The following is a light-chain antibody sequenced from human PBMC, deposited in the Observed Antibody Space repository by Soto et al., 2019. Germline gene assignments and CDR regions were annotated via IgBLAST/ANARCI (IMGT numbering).Light chain of an antibody. CDR1: GGHSNYA. CDR3: QTWGTGIQV. CDR2: VNTDGSH. Sequence: QLVLTQSPSASASLGASVKLTCTLSGGHSNYAIAWHQQQPEKGPRYLMRVNTDGSHTKGDGIPDRFSGSSSGAERYLTISSLQSEDEADYYCQTWGTGIQVFGGGTKLTVL. J-gene: IGLJ3*02. V-gene: IGLV4-69*01.